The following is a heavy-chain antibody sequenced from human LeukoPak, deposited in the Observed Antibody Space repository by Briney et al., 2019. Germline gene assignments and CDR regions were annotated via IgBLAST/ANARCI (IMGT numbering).Heavy chain of an antibody. Sequence: GRSLRLSCEASGFIFSNYAVHWVRQAPGKGLEWAALISYDGSNKQFADSVKGRFTISRDNSKNTIYLQMNSLRAEDTAVYYCARDGGSGSHLFDYWGQGTLVTVSS. CDR1: GFIFSNYA. J-gene: IGHJ4*02. CDR3: ARDGGSGSHLFDY. CDR2: ISYDGSNK. D-gene: IGHD3-10*01. V-gene: IGHV3-30-3*01.